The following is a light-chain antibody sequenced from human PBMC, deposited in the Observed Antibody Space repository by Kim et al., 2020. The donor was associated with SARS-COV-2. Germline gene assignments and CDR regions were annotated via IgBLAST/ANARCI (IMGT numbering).Light chain of an antibody. CDR1: QSVSSN. CDR3: QEYTNWPLFT. CDR2: GAS. J-gene: IGKJ3*01. Sequence: IVMTQSPATLSVSPGERATLSCRASQSVSSNLAWYQQKPGQAPRLLIYGASTRATGIPARFSGSGSGTEFTLTISSLQSEDFAVYYCQEYTNWPLFTFGPGTKVDIK. V-gene: IGKV3-15*01.